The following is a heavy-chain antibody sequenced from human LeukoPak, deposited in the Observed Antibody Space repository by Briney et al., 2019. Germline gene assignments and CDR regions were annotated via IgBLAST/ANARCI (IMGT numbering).Heavy chain of an antibody. CDR3: ARGPLRGGSYSEGDY. V-gene: IGHV1-2*02. CDR2: INVNSGGT. J-gene: IGHJ4*02. D-gene: IGHD3-10*01. Sequence: ASVKVSCKASGYTFTDDYIHWVRQAPGQGLEWMGWINVNSGGTNYAQKFYARVTMTRDTSISTAYMELSRLRSDDTAVYYCARGPLRGGSYSEGDYWGQGTLVTVSS. CDR1: GYTFTDDY.